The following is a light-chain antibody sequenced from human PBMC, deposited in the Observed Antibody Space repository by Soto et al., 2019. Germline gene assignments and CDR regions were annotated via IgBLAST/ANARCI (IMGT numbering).Light chain of an antibody. CDR2: GNS. V-gene: IGLV1-40*01. CDR3: QSYDSSLSGFYV. Sequence: QSVLTQPPSVSGAPGQRVTISCTGSSSNIGAGYDVHWYQQLPGTAPKLLIYGNSNRPSGVPDPFSGSKSGTSASLAITGLHAEDEADYYRQSYDSSLSGFYVFGTGTKVTVL. J-gene: IGLJ1*01. CDR1: SSNIGAGYD.